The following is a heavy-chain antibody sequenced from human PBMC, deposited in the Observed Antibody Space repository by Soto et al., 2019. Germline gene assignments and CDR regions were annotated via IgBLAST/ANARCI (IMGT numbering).Heavy chain of an antibody. J-gene: IGHJ5*02. V-gene: IGHV4-31*03. Sequence: NPSETLSLTCTVSGGSISSGGYYWSWIRQHPGKGLEWIGYIYYSGSTYYNPSLKSRVTISVDTSKNQFSLMLSSVTAADTAVYYCARVSPSDKTAWDWFDPWGQGTLVTVSS. D-gene: IGHD2-15*01. CDR2: IYYSGST. CDR1: GGSISSGGYY. CDR3: ARVSPSDKTAWDWFDP.